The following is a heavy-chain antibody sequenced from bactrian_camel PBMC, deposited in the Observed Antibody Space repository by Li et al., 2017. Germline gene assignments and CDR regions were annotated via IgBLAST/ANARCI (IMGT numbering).Heavy chain of an antibody. V-gene: IGHV3-2*01. CDR1: GFPFSTYA. J-gene: IGHJ4*01. Sequence: VQLVESGGGLVQFGGSLRLSCVASGFPFSTYAMTWVRQAPGKGLEWVSTISSDGGTTYYADSVKGRFTISRDNAENTVSLLMSSLKSEDTARYHCTTEYSFIYWGQGTQVTVS. CDR3: TTEYSFIY. CDR2: ISSDGGTT.